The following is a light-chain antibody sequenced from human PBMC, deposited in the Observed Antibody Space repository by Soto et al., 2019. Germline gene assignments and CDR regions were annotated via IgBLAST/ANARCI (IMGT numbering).Light chain of an antibody. CDR3: VLYMGSGISL. CDR1: SGSVSTDNY. CDR2: STN. V-gene: IGLV8-61*01. Sequence: QTVVTQEPSFSVSPGGTVTLTCGLTSGSVSTDNYPSWYHQTPGQAPRTLIYSTNTRSSGVPDRFSGSILGNKAALTITGAQADDECDYYCVLYMGSGISLFGGGTKLTAL. J-gene: IGLJ2*01.